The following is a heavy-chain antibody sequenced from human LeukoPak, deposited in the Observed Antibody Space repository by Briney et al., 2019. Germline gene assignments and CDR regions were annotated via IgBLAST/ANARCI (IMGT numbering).Heavy chain of an antibody. CDR2: ISAYNGNT. V-gene: IGHV1-18*01. CDR3: ARDPGEEDQHDYGDYDPRPGSRGGIVYDY. J-gene: IGHJ4*02. CDR1: GYTFTSYG. Sequence: GASVKVSCKASGYTFTSYGISWVRQAPGQGLEWMGWISAYNGNTNYAQKLQGRVTMTTDTSTSTAYMELRSLRSDDTAVYYCARDPGEEDQHDYGDYDPRPGSRGGIVYDYWGQGTLVTVSS. D-gene: IGHD4-17*01.